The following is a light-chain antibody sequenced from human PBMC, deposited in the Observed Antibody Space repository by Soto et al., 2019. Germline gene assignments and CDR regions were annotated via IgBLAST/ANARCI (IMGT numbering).Light chain of an antibody. CDR2: DAS. V-gene: IGKV1-5*02. CDR3: QQYNSYA. CDR1: ESVNSW. Sequence: DMQMTQYPSTLSVSLGDRVTIICRASESVNSWLAWYQQKPGKAPNLLIYDASNLESGVPSRFSGSGSGTEFTLTISSLQPDDFATYYCQQYNSYAFGQGTKVDI. J-gene: IGKJ1*01.